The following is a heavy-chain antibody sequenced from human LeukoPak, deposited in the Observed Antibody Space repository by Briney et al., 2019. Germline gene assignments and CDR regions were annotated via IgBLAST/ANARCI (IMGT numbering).Heavy chain of an antibody. D-gene: IGHD1-26*01. V-gene: IGHV3-21*01. J-gene: IGHJ6*02. CDR3: ARVGREPNYYYGMDV. Sequence: GGSLRLSCAASGFTFSSYSMNWVRQAPGKGLEWVSSISSSSSYIYYADSVKGRFTISRDNAKNSLYLQMNSLRAVDTAVYYCARVGREPNYYYGMDVWGQGTTVTVSS. CDR2: ISSSSSYI. CDR1: GFTFSSYS.